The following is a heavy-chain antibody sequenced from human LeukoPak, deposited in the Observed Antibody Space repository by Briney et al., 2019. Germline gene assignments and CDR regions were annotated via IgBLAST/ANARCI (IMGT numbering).Heavy chain of an antibody. Sequence: GSLRLSCAASGFTFSSYSMNWVRQAPGKGLEWVSSISSSSSYIYYADSVKGRFTISRDNAKNSLYLQMNSLRAEDTAVYYCAREPDYGDYPGPFDYWGQGTLVTVSS. CDR1: GFTFSSYS. J-gene: IGHJ4*02. V-gene: IGHV3-21*01. CDR2: ISSSSSYI. CDR3: AREPDYGDYPGPFDY. D-gene: IGHD4-17*01.